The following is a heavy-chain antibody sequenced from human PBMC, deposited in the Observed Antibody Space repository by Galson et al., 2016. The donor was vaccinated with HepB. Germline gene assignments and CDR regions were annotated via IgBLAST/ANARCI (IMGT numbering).Heavy chain of an antibody. Sequence: SLRLSCAASGFTFSSYAMHWVRQAPGKGLKYVSTISSNGGSTYYADSVKGRFTISRDNAKNSLYLQMNSLRAEDTAVYYCAKVSRRDYALPYFDYWGQGTLVTVSS. D-gene: IGHD4/OR15-4a*01. CDR2: ISSNGGST. CDR3: AKVSRRDYALPYFDY. V-gene: IGHV3-64*04. J-gene: IGHJ4*02. CDR1: GFTFSSYA.